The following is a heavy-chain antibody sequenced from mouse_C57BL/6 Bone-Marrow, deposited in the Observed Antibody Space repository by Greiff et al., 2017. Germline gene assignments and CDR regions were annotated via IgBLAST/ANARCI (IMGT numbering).Heavy chain of an antibody. V-gene: IGHV3-6*01. J-gene: IGHJ2*01. CDR3: ARAPGDY. Sequence: VQLQQSGPGLVKPSQSLSLTCSVTGYSITSGYYWNWIRQFPGNKLEWMGYISYDGSNNYNPSLKNRISITRDTSKNQFFLKLNSVTPEDTDTYYCARAPGDYWRQGTTLTVSS. CDR1: GYSITSGYY. CDR2: ISYDGSN.